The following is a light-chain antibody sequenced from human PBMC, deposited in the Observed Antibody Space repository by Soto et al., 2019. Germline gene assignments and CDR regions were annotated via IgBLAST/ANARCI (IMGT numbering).Light chain of an antibody. CDR3: QQYDSFSVT. Sequence: DIQMTQSPSSLSASVGYRVAITCRASQGIRNDLVLYQQKPGKAPKRLIHAASRLQSGVPPRFSGSGSGTEFTLTISSLQPDDFATYYCQQYDSFSVTFGQGTKVDIK. CDR1: QGIRND. V-gene: IGKV1-17*01. CDR2: AAS. J-gene: IGKJ1*01.